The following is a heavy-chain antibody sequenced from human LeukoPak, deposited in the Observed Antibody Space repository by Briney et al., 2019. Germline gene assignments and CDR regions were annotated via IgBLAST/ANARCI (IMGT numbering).Heavy chain of an antibody. CDR2: ISAYNGNT. V-gene: IGHV1-18*01. J-gene: IGHJ4*02. D-gene: IGHD2-2*03. Sequence: ASVKVSCKASGYTFTSYGISWVRQAPGQGLEWMGWISAYNGNTNYAQKLQGRVTMTTDTSTSTAYMELRSLRSDDTAVYYCATHRGYCSSTSCQNELGLDYWGQGTLVTVSS. CDR3: ATHRGYCSSTSCQNELGLDY. CDR1: GYTFTSYG.